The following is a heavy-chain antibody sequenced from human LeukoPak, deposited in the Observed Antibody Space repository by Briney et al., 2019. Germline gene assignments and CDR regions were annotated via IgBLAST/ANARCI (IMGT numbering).Heavy chain of an antibody. D-gene: IGHD4-17*01. V-gene: IGHV3-21*04. J-gene: IGHJ6*03. CDR3: ARLTTVTNYYYYYMDV. CDR1: GFTFSTYG. Sequence: GGSLRLSCAASGFTFSTYGMNWVRQAPGKGLEWVSSISSSSSYIYYADSVKGRFTISRDNAKNSLYLQMNSLRAEDTAVYYCARLTTVTNYYYYYMDVWGKGTTVTISS. CDR2: ISSSSSYI.